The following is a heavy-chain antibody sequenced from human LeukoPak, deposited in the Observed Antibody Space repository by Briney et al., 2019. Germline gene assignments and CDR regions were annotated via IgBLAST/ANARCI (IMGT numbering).Heavy chain of an antibody. CDR3: ARPDGGNPLGYFDY. V-gene: IGHV4-30-4*01. CDR1: GGSISSGDYY. J-gene: IGHJ4*02. D-gene: IGHD4-23*01. CDR2: IYYSATT. Sequence: SETLSLTCSVSGGSISSGDYYWSWIRQPPGKGLEWIGFIYYSATTQYNPSLKSRVTISVDTSKNQFSLKLSSVTAADTAVYYCARPDGGNPLGYFDYWGQGTLVTVSS.